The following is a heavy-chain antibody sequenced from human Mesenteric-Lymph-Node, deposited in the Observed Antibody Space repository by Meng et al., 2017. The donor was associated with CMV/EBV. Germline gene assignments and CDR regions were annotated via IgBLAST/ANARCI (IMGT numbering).Heavy chain of an antibody. Sequence: ASVKVSCKPSGNTFTNYGFNWLRQATGQGLEWMGWMNPNSGNTGYAQKFQGRVTMTRNTSISTAYMELSSLRSEDTAVYYCARGGMVRGTDAFDIWGQGTMVTVSS. CDR3: ARGGMVRGTDAFDI. J-gene: IGHJ3*02. D-gene: IGHD3-10*01. V-gene: IGHV1-8*02. CDR2: MNPNSGNT. CDR1: GNTFTNYG.